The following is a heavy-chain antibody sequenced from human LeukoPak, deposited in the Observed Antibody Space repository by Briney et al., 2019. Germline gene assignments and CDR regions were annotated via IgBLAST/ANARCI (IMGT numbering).Heavy chain of an antibody. V-gene: IGHV4-59*08. CDR3: ARRPDSGYDYGMDV. CDR2: IYYSGST. J-gene: IGHJ6*02. Sequence: PSETLSLTCTVSGGSISSYYWSWIRQSPGKGLEWIGYIYYSGSTNYNPSLKSRVTISVDTSKNQFSLKLSSVTAADTAVYYCARRPDSGYDYGMDVWGQGTTVTVSS. CDR1: GGSISSYY. D-gene: IGHD1-26*01.